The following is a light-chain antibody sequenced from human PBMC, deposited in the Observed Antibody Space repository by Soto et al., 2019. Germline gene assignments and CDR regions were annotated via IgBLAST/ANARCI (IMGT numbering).Light chain of an antibody. J-gene: IGKJ4*01. CDR3: QQYNNWPRAT. Sequence: EIVIKQSAASLTVYAGESATLSCRVSQSISSNLAWYQQKPGQAPRLLTFRTSSRATGFPARFSGSGSGTEFNLTISSLQSEDFGVYYCQQYNNWPRATFGGGTKVEI. CDR2: RTS. V-gene: IGKV3-15*01. CDR1: QSISSN.